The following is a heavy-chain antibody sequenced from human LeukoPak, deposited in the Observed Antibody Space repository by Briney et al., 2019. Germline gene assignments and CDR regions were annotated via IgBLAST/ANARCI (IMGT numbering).Heavy chain of an antibody. Sequence: GGSVRLSCAASGFTFSSYSMHWVRQAPGKGLEWVSSINSSSSYIYYADSVKGRFTISRDNAKNSLYMQMNSLRAEDTAVYYCARDNSEGYCRGGSCLQIDYWGQGTLVTVSS. CDR1: GFTFSSYS. CDR2: INSSSSYI. V-gene: IGHV3-21*01. D-gene: IGHD2-15*01. J-gene: IGHJ4*02. CDR3: ARDNSEGYCRGGSCLQIDY.